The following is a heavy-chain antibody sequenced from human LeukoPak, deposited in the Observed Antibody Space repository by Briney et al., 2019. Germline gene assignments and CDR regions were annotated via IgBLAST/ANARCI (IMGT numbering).Heavy chain of an antibody. J-gene: IGHJ4*02. CDR3: AKGSDGYCGGDCAFDH. CDR1: GFTFRSYA. V-gene: IGHV3-23*01. CDR2: ISGST. D-gene: IGHD2-21*02. Sequence: GGSLRLSCAASGFTFRSYAMSWVRQAPGKGLEWVSAISGSTYYADSVKGRFTISRDNSKNTLYLQMNSLRAEDTAVYYCAKGSDGYCGGDCAFDHWGQGTLVIVSS.